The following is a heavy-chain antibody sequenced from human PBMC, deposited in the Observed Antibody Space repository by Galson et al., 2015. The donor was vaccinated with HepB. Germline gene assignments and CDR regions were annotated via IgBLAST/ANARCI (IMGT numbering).Heavy chain of an antibody. CDR3: ARVRRVTIFGVVMTQYSFDY. CDR1: GFTFSSYW. Sequence: SLRLSCAASGFTFSSYWMHWVRQAPGKGLVWVSRINSDGSSTSYADSVKGRFTISRDNAKNTLYLQMNSLRAEDTAVYYCARVRRVTIFGVVMTQYSFDYWGQGTLVTVSS. CDR2: INSDGSST. J-gene: IGHJ4*02. D-gene: IGHD3-3*01. V-gene: IGHV3-74*01.